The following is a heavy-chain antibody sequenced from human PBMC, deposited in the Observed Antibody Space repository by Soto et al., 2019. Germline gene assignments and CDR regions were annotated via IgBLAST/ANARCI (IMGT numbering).Heavy chain of an antibody. D-gene: IGHD6-19*01. Sequence: EVQLVESGGGLIQPGGSLRLACAASGFSVSSNYMSWVRQAPGKGLEWVSVIYTGGSTHYADSVEGRFTISRDISKNTLYVQMNSLRGEDTAVYYCARDPGSMAVAGTIWGQGTLVTVSS. CDR2: IYTGGST. V-gene: IGHV3-53*01. CDR3: ARDPGSMAVAGTI. CDR1: GFSVSSNY. J-gene: IGHJ4*02.